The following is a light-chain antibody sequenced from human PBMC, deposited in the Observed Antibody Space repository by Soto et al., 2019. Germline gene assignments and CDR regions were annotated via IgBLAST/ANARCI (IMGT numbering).Light chain of an antibody. CDR2: EGS. CDR3: CSYAGSGAV. J-gene: IGLJ7*01. CDR1: SSDVGSYNL. V-gene: IGLV2-23*01. Sequence: QSALTQPASVSGSPGQSITISCTGTSSDVGSYNLVSWYQQHPGKAPKLMIYEGSKRPSGVSNRFSGSKSGNTASLTISGLQAEDEADYYCCSYAGSGAVFVGGTQLTVL.